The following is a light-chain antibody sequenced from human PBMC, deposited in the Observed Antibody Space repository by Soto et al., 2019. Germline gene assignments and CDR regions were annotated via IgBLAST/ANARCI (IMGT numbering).Light chain of an antibody. CDR2: DAS. V-gene: IGKV3-11*01. Sequence: EIVLTQSPATLSLSPGERATLSCRASQSVSSYLAWYQQKPGQAPRLLIYDASNRATGIPARFSGSGSGTDFTLTISSLETEDFAVYYCQQRSNWPPPSITFGQGTRLEIK. CDR1: QSVSSY. J-gene: IGKJ5*01. CDR3: QQRSNWPPPSIT.